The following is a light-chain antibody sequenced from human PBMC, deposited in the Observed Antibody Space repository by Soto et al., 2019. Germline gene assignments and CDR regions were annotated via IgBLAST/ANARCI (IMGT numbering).Light chain of an antibody. CDR3: QQYGSTPRT. Sequence: EIVLTQSPGTLSLSPGETATLSCRASQSVSSNYLAWYQQKPGQAPRLLIYGASSRATGIPDRFSGSGSGTDFTLTISGLEPDDIAVYYCQQYGSTPRTFGQGTKVEIK. J-gene: IGKJ1*01. CDR2: GAS. CDR1: QSVSSNY. V-gene: IGKV3-20*01.